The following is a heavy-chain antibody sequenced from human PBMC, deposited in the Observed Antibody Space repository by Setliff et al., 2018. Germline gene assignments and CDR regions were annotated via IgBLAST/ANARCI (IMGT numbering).Heavy chain of an antibody. V-gene: IGHV4-30-4*08. CDR1: GDSISSGDYF. CDR2: IYHSGSA. J-gene: IGHJ3*01. D-gene: IGHD1-26*01. Sequence: PSETLSLTCTVSGDSISSGDYFWSWIRQPPGKGLEWIAYIYHSGSAYYNPSLKSRVTMSVDTSKNQFSLHLTSVTAADRAVYYCAREVGTSTSSDAFDVWGQGMMVTVSS. CDR3: AREVGTSTSSDAFDV.